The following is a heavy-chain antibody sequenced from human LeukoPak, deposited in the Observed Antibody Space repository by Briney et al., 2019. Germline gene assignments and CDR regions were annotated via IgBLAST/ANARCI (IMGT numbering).Heavy chain of an antibody. J-gene: IGHJ4*02. V-gene: IGHV3-23*01. CDR1: GFTFSSYA. CDR3: AKDLSMVRGVPPYFDY. Sequence: PGGSLRLSCAASGFTFSSYAMSWVRQAPGKGLEWVSAISGSGGSTYYADSVKGRFTISRDNSKNTLYLQMNSPRAEDTAVYYCAKDLSMVRGVPPYFDYWGQGTLVTVSS. D-gene: IGHD3-10*01. CDR2: ISGSGGST.